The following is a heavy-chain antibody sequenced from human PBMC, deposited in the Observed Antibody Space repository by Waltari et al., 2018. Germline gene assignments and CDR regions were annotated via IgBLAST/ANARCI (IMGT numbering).Heavy chain of an antibody. V-gene: IGHV3-30*02. D-gene: IGHD1-26*01. CDR3: AKERGGSYYDAFDI. J-gene: IGHJ3*02. Sequence: QVQLVESGGGVVQPGGSLRLSCAASGFTFSSSGMHWVRQAPGKGLEWGAFIRYDGSNKYYADSVKGRFTISRDNSKNTLYLQMNSLRAEDTAVYYCAKERGGSYYDAFDIWGQGTMVTVSS. CDR1: GFTFSSSG. CDR2: IRYDGSNK.